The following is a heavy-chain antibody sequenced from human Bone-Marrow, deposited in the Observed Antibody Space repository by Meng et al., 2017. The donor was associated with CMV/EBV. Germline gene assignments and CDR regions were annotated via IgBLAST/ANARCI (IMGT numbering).Heavy chain of an antibody. J-gene: IGHJ6*02. CDR2: IIPIFGTA. V-gene: IGHV1-69*05. CDR3: AQGGYGYVGYYYYGMDV. Sequence: SVKVSCKASGGTFSSYAISWVRQAPGQGLEWMGGIIPIFGTANYAQKFQGRVTITTDESTSTAYMELSSLRSEDTAVHYCAQGGYGYVGYYYYGMDVWGQGTTVTVSS. D-gene: IGHD5-18*01. CDR1: GGTFSSYA.